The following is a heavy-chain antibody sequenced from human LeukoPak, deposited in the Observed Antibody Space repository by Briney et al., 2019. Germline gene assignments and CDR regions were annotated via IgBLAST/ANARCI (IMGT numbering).Heavy chain of an antibody. D-gene: IGHD3-22*01. CDR1: GFTFNTYG. V-gene: IGHV3-23*01. CDR3: AKDLGGAMIVVV. J-gene: IGHJ4*02. CDR2: ISGSGGAT. Sequence: GGSLRLSCAASGFTFNTYGMSWVRQAPGKGLEWVSGISGSGGATYYADSVKGRFTISRDNSKNTLYLQMNSLRAEDTAIYYCAKDLGGAMIVVVGGQGTLVTVSS.